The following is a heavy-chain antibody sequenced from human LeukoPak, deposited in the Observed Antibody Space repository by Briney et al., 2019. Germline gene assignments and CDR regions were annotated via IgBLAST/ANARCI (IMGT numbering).Heavy chain of an antibody. J-gene: IGHJ4*02. V-gene: IGHV3-33*08. Sequence: PGGSLRLSCAASGFTFSSYDMHWVRQAPGKGLEWVAVIWYDGSNKYYADSVKGRFTISRDNSKNTLYLQMNSLRAEDTAVYYCARGGGGYYGSGSYYKAHFDYWGQGTLVTVSS. CDR3: ARGGGGYYGSGSYYKAHFDY. CDR1: GFTFSSYD. CDR2: IWYDGSNK. D-gene: IGHD3-10*01.